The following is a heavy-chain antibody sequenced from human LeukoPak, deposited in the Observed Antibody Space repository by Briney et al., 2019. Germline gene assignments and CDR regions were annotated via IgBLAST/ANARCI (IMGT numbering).Heavy chain of an antibody. Sequence: ASVKVSCKASGYTFTDYYMHWVRQAPGQGLEWMGWINPNSGGTNYAQKFQGRVTMTRDTSISTAYMELSRLRSDDTAVYYCARDKTEPYYDILTGYQGVGDLTYWGQGTLVTVSS. CDR2: INPNSGGT. J-gene: IGHJ4*02. V-gene: IGHV1-2*02. CDR1: GYTFTDYY. CDR3: ARDKTEPYYDILTGYQGVGDLTY. D-gene: IGHD3-9*01.